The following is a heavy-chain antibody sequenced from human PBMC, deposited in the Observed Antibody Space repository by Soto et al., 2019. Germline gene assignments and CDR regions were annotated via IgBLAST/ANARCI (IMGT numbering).Heavy chain of an antibody. V-gene: IGHV3-33*08. J-gene: IGHJ6*03. CDR1: GFTFSSYA. CDR2: TWNDGSNK. Sequence: GGSLRLSCAASGFTFSSYAMSWVRQAPGKGLEWVAVTWNDGSNKYYGDSVKGRFTISRDNSKNTLYLQMNSLRAEDTAVYYCARDACSSSSCYGDFYYMDVWGKGTTVTVSS. CDR3: ARDACSSSSCYGDFYYMDV. D-gene: IGHD2-2*01.